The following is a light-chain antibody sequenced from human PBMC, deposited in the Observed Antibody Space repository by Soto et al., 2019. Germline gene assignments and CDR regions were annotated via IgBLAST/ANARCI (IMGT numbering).Light chain of an antibody. J-gene: IGLJ3*02. CDR3: QSYDSNNQVV. V-gene: IGLV6-57*02. Sequence: NFMLAQPHSVSESPGKTVTMSCTGSSGSNASNYVQWFQQRPGSAPTTVISEDNQRPSGVPDRFSGSIDSSSNSASLTISGLKTEDEADYYCQSYDSNNQVVFGGGTKLTVL. CDR1: SGSNASNY. CDR2: EDN.